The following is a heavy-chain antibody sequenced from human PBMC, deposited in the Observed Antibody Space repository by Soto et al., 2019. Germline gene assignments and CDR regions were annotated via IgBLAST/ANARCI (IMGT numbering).Heavy chain of an antibody. CDR3: ARRHSGTDGDI. CDR2: IDPSDSYT. D-gene: IGHD1-26*01. CDR1: GYSFTSYW. J-gene: IGHJ3*02. Sequence: PGESLKISCKGSGYSFTSYWIAWVRQMPGKGLEWMGRIDPSDSYTNYSPSFQGQVTISADKSISTAYLQWSSLKASDSGMYYCARRHSGTDGDIWGQGTMVTVSS. V-gene: IGHV5-10-1*04.